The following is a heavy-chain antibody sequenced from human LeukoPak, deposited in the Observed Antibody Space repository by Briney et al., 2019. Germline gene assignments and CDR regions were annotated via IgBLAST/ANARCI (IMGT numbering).Heavy chain of an antibody. CDR1: GFTFSSCA. CDR2: ISSSGGGT. J-gene: IGHJ4*02. V-gene: IGHV3-23*01. D-gene: IGHD3-22*01. Sequence: GGSLRLSCAASGFTFSSCAMTWVRQAPGKGLEWVSIISSSGGGTYYADSVKGRLTISRDNSKNTLYLQMNSLRAEDTAVYYCAKTTYFYDGGGSMNYFDSWGQGTLVTVSS. CDR3: AKTTYFYDGGGSMNYFDS.